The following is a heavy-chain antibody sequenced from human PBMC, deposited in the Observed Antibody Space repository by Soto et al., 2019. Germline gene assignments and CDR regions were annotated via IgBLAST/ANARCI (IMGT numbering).Heavy chain of an antibody. V-gene: IGHV3-33*08. Sequence: QVQLVESGGGVVQPGGSLRLSCAASGFTFSYYGFHWVRQAPGKGLEWVAVMHTVGNEKYYVESVKGRFTVSRDDSRNMVYLEMSGLRAEDTAEYFCARDADTTGHYSHFDLWGRGALVAVS. CDR1: GFTFSYYG. D-gene: IGHD3-9*01. J-gene: IGHJ4*02. CDR2: MHTVGNEK. CDR3: ARDADTTGHYSHFDL.